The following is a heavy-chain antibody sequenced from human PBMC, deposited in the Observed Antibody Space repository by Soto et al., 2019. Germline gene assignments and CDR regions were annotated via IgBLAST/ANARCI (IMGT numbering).Heavy chain of an antibody. Sequence: SETLSLTCTVSGGSISGYYWSWVRRPPGKGLEWIAYISDSGITNYNPSLKGRVTMSVDTSKNQFSLNLSSVTAADTAIYYCARHADGSLVWFDPWGQGTLVTVSS. CDR1: GGSISGYY. CDR3: ARHADGSLVWFDP. D-gene: IGHD3-3*02. V-gene: IGHV4-59*08. J-gene: IGHJ5*02. CDR2: ISDSGIT.